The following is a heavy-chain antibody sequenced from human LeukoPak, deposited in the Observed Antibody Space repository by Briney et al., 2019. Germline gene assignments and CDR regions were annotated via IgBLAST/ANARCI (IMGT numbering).Heavy chain of an antibody. CDR3: AKAGGNSGYFQH. CDR1: GFIFDDYA. J-gene: IGHJ1*01. CDR2: ISWNSDNI. Sequence: GRSLRLSCAPSGFIFDDYAMHWVRQAPGKGLEWVSGISWNSDNIGYADSVKGRFTMSRDNAKNSLYLQMNSLRAEDTAFYYCAKAGGNSGYFQHWGQGTLVTVSS. D-gene: IGHD4-23*01. V-gene: IGHV3-9*01.